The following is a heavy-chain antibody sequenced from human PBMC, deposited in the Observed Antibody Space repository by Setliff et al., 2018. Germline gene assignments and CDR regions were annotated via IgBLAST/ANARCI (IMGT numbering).Heavy chain of an antibody. CDR2: INSDGSGT. Sequence: GGSLRLSCAASGFTFNTYWMHWVRQAPGKGLVWFSHINSDGSGTSYADSVKGRFTISRDNAKNTLYLQMNSLRAEDTAVYYCTTDWSRGDSRNYLRFDYWGPGTLVTVSS. CDR3: TTDWSRGDSRNYLRFDY. J-gene: IGHJ4*02. D-gene: IGHD3-16*02. V-gene: IGHV3-74*01. CDR1: GFTFNTYW.